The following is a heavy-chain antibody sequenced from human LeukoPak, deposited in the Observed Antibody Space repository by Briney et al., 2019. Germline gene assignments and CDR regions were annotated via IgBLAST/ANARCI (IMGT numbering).Heavy chain of an antibody. CDR1: GYTFTRYD. CDR3: ARGGVTGTDAEYYYYYMDV. J-gene: IGHJ6*03. CDR2: MNPNTGHT. V-gene: IGHV1-8*03. D-gene: IGHD1-7*01. Sequence: ASVKVSCKTSGYTFTRYDINWVRQATGQRLEWMGWMNPNTGHTAYAPKFQGRVTFTRNTSVSTAYMELDILISEDTAVYFCARGGVTGTDAEYYYYYMDVWGKGTTVTVSS.